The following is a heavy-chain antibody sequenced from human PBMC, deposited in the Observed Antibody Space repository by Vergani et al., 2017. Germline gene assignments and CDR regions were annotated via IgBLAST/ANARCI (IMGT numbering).Heavy chain of an antibody. CDR2: IDWNDNK. J-gene: IGHJ4*02. Sequence: QVTLRESGPALVKPTQTFTLTCTFSGFSILTSEMCVSWIRQPPGKALEWLALIDWNDNKYFNTSLKTRLTISKDASKNQVVLTMTNMDPVDTATYYCARIRRRGRSGYDIFDFWGQGILVTVAS. V-gene: IGHV2-70*01. D-gene: IGHD5-12*01. CDR3: ARIRRRGRSGYDIFDF. CDR1: GFSILTSEMC.